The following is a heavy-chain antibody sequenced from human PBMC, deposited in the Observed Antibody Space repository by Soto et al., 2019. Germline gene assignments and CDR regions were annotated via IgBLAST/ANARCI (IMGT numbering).Heavy chain of an antibody. Sequence: QVQLVQSGAEVKMPGASVKVSCKTSGYTFATYAVHWVRQAPGQRLEWLGWINAGNGNTKYSQKFQGRATITRDTSASTVYMELSSLRSEDTAVYYCARDRDAAAGNFYSHGLDVWGQGTTVTVSS. J-gene: IGHJ6*02. V-gene: IGHV1-3*01. D-gene: IGHD6-13*01. CDR2: INAGNGNT. CDR3: ARDRDAAAGNFYSHGLDV. CDR1: GYTFATYA.